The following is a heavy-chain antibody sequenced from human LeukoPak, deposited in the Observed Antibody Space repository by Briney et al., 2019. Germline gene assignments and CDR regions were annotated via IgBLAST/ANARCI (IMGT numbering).Heavy chain of an antibody. CDR1: GGSISSGSYY. CDR2: IYTSGST. CDR3: ARATYYYDSSGYYSSDYYYYMDV. D-gene: IGHD3-22*01. Sequence: PSETLSLTCTVSGGSISSGSYYWSWIRRPAGKGLEWIGRIYTSGSTNYNPSLKSRVTISVDTSKNQFSLKLSSVTAAETAVYYCARATYYYDSSGYYSSDYYYYMDVWGKGTTVTISS. J-gene: IGHJ6*03. V-gene: IGHV4-61*02.